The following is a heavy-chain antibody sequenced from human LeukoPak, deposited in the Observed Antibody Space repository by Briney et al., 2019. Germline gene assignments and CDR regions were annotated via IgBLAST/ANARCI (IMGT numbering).Heavy chain of an antibody. Sequence: SETLSLTCTVSGDSISKYYWSWIRQPPGKGLEWIGYIYHSGSTNYNPSLKSRVTMSVDTSKNQFSLKLTSVTAADTALYYCARELKVGNTGYYLDYWGQGTLVTVSP. D-gene: IGHD2/OR15-2a*01. J-gene: IGHJ4*02. CDR3: ARELKVGNTGYYLDY. CDR2: IYHSGST. CDR1: GDSISKYY. V-gene: IGHV4-59*01.